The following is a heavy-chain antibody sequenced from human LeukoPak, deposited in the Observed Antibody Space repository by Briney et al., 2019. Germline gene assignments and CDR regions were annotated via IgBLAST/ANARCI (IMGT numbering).Heavy chain of an antibody. Sequence: GESLKISCQGFGYTFTTSWIGWVRQLPRKGLEWIAIIYAGDSDTKYSPSFQGQVSISTDRSINTAYLQWSSLEASDTAMYYCARRAAGTWWFDPWGQGTLVTVSS. D-gene: IGHD6-13*01. CDR2: IYAGDSDT. J-gene: IGHJ5*02. V-gene: IGHV5-51*01. CDR3: ARRAAGTWWFDP. CDR1: GYTFTTSW.